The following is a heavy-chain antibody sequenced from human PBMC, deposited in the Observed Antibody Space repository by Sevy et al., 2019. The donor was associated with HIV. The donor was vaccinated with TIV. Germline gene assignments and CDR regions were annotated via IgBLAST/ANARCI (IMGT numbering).Heavy chain of an antibody. J-gene: IGHJ4*02. CDR2: FDPEDGET. CDR1: GYTLTELS. D-gene: IGHD3-22*01. Sequence: ASVKVSCKVSGYTLTELSMHWVRQAPGKGLEWMGGFDPEDGETIYAQKFQGRVTMTEDTSTDTAYMELSSLRSEDTAVYYCATMEYCYDSSAYLSGDYWGQGTLVTVSS. CDR3: ATMEYCYDSSAYLSGDY. V-gene: IGHV1-24*01.